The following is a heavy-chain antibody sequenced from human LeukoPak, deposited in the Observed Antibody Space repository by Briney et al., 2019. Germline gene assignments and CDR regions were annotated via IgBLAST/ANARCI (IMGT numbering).Heavy chain of an antibody. D-gene: IGHD1-26*01. V-gene: IGHV3-74*01. Sequence: GGSLGLSCAASGFTFSSYWMHWVRQAPGKGLVWVSRINSDGSSTSYADSVKGRFTISRDDAKNTLYLQMNSLRAEDTAVYYCARGDESGSYAYWGQGTLVTVSS. CDR1: GFTFSSYW. CDR2: INSDGSST. J-gene: IGHJ4*02. CDR3: ARGDESGSYAY.